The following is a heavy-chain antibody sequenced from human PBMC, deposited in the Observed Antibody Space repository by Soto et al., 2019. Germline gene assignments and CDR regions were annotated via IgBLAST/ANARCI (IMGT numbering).Heavy chain of an antibody. CDR3: ARVIEAYYDILTGYPVYYYYYYMDV. Sequence: SDTLSLTWFVCGGAFSGYSWSWICHPPGKGLEWIGEINHSGSTNYNPSLKSRVTISVDTSKNQFSLKLSSVTAADTAVYYCARVIEAYYDILTGYPVYYYYYYMDVWGKGTTVT. CDR1: GGAFSGYS. CDR2: INHSGST. J-gene: IGHJ6*03. V-gene: IGHV4-34*01. D-gene: IGHD3-9*01.